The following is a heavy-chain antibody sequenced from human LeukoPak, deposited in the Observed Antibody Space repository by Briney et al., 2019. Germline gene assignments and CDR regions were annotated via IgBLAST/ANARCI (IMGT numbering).Heavy chain of an antibody. Sequence: GGALRLSCPASGFTFSNAWMSWVRPAPGKGLEWVGRCKSKTDGGTTDYAAPVKGRFTISRDDSKNTLYLQMNRLKTEDTAVYYCTTAVAGVDAFDICGEGTMVTASS. V-gene: IGHV3-15*01. CDR3: TTAVAGVDAFDI. J-gene: IGHJ3*02. CDR1: GFTFSNAW. D-gene: IGHD6-19*01. CDR2: CKSKTDGGTT.